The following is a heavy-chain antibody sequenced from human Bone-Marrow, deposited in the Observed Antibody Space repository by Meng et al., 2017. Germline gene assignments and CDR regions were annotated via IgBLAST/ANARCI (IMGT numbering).Heavy chain of an antibody. Sequence: GESLKISCAASGFTFSGSAMHWVRQASGKGLEWVGRIRSKANSYATAYAASVKGRFTISRDDSKNTAYLQMNSLKTEDTAVYYCATLIVGATMNFDYWGQGTLVTVAS. CDR1: GFTFSGSA. D-gene: IGHD1-26*01. J-gene: IGHJ4*02. CDR3: ATLIVGATMNFDY. CDR2: IRSKANSYAT. V-gene: IGHV3-73*01.